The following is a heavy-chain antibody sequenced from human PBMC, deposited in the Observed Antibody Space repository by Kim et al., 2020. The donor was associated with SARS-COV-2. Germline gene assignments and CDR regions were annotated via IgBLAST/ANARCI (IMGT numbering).Heavy chain of an antibody. J-gene: IGHJ6*02. CDR2: ISSSSSTI. V-gene: IGHV3-48*01. Sequence: GGSLRLSCAASGFTFSSYSMNWVRQAPGKGLEWVSYISSSSSTIYYADSVKGRFIISRDNAKNSLYQQRNSLRAEDTAVYYCAAFGGGGRDDWGQGTMVT. D-gene: IGHD3-10*01. CDR3: AAFGGGGRDD. CDR1: GFTFSSYS.